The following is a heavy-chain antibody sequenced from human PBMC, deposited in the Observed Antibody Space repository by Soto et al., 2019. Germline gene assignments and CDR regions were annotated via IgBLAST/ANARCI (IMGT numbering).Heavy chain of an antibody. CDR3: ASSPHKDSRPDY. CDR2: IKYDGSEK. J-gene: IGHJ4*02. D-gene: IGHD3-22*01. CDR1: GFTFSSYW. Sequence: GGSLRLSCAASGFTFSSYWMSWVRQAPGRGLAWMANIKYDGSEKYYVDSVKGRLTISRDNAKNSLYLQMNSLRAEYTAVYYCASSPHKDSRPDYWGQGTLVTVSS. V-gene: IGHV3-7*03.